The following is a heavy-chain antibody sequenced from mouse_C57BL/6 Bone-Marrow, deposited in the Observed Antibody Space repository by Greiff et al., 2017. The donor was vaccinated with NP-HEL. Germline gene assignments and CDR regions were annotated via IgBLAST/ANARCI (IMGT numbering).Heavy chain of an antibody. Sequence: EVNLVESGGGLVKPGGSLKLSCAASGFTFSSYTMSWVRQTPEKRLEWVATISGGGGNTYYPDSVKGRFTISRDNAKNTLYLQMSSLRSEDTALYYCARHPAWGAMDYWGQGTSVTVSS. D-gene: IGHD4-1*01. CDR2: ISGGGGNT. J-gene: IGHJ4*01. CDR3: ARHPAWGAMDY. V-gene: IGHV5-9*01. CDR1: GFTFSSYT.